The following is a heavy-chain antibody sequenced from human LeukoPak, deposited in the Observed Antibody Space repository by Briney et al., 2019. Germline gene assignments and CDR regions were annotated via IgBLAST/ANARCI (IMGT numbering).Heavy chain of an antibody. CDR2: ISDDSSFT. D-gene: IGHD2-15*01. J-gene: IGHJ4*02. CDR3: AKGRCSGVGCDSFHS. Sequence: PGGSLRLSCVASGLRFRSYAMNWVRQAPGKGLECISTISDDSSFTYYADSVKGRSAISRDDSKNPLYLQMNNLKVEDTAVYYCAKGRCSGVGCDSFHSWGQGALVTVSS. V-gene: IGHV3-23*01. CDR1: GLRFRSYA.